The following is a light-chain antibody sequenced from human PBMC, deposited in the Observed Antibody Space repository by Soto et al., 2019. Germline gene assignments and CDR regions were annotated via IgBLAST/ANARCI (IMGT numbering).Light chain of an antibody. V-gene: IGKV3-15*01. J-gene: IGKJ3*01. CDR3: QQYNNWPLT. Sequence: EIVMTQSPATLSVSPGERATLSCRARQSVSSNLAWYQQKPGQAPRLLIYGASTRATGIPARFSGSGSGTEFTLTIRSLQSEDFAVYYCQQYNNWPLTFGPGTKVDIK. CDR2: GAS. CDR1: QSVSSN.